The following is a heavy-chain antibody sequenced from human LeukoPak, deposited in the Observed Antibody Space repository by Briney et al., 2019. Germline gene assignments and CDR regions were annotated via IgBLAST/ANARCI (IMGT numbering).Heavy chain of an antibody. CDR1: GFTFSSYS. CDR2: ISSSSSTI. D-gene: IGHD6-13*01. Sequence: GGSLRLSCAASGFTFSSYSINWVRQAPGKGLEWVSYISSSSSTIYYADSVKGRFTISRDNAKNSLYLQMNSLRDEDTAVYYCASGGSSSWYENWFDPWGQGTLVTVSS. V-gene: IGHV3-48*02. CDR3: ASGGSSSWYENWFDP. J-gene: IGHJ5*02.